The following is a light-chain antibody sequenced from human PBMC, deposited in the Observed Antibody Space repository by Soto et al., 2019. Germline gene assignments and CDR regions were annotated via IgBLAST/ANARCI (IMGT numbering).Light chain of an antibody. CDR3: QVWDISSDHVV. V-gene: IGLV3-21*04. CDR2: YDN. Sequence: SYELTQPPSVSVAPGKTARMTCGGNNIGSKSVHWYQQKPGQAPVLVIYYDNDRPSGIPERFSGSNSGNTATLTISRVEAGDEADYYCQVWDISSDHVVFGGGTKLTVL. CDR1: NIGSKS. J-gene: IGLJ2*01.